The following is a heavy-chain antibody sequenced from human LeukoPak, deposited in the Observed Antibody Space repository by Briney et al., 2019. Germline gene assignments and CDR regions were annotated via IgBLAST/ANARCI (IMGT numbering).Heavy chain of an antibody. CDR3: ARGGKATVVTM. CDR2: IYSSGST. J-gene: IGHJ4*02. D-gene: IGHD2-21*02. CDR1: CGSINSYY. V-gene: IGHV4-4*07. Sequence: KPSETLSLTCTVSCGSINSYYWSWIRQPAGKGLEWIGRIYSSGSTNYNPSLKSRVSMSVDTSKNQFSLKLTSVTAADTALYYCARGGKATVVTMWGQGILVTVSS.